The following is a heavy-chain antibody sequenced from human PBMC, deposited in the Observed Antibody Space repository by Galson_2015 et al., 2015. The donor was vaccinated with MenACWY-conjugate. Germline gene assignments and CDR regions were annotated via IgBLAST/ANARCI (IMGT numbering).Heavy chain of an antibody. CDR2: IWPGDSDT. D-gene: IGHD5-24*01. Sequence: QSGAEVKKPGESLTISCKASAYTFTHYWVGWVRQMPGKGLEWMGIIWPGDSDTRYSPSFQGQVTISVDKSITTAYLQWSSLKASDTAMYYCARQPPLRDAYNYFDYWGQGALVTVSS. CDR1: AYTFTHYW. V-gene: IGHV5-51*01. J-gene: IGHJ4*02. CDR3: ARQPPLRDAYNYFDY.